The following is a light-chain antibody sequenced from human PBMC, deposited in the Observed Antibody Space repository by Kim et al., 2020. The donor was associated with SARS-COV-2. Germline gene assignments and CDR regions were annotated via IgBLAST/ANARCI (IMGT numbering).Light chain of an antibody. J-gene: IGLJ7*01. Sequence: GQKVTHSSSGSSSNIGNNYVSWYQQLPGTAPKVLIYDNNKRPSGIPDRFSGSKSGTSATLGITGLQTGDEADYYCGTWDSSLSAAVFGGGTQLTVL. V-gene: IGLV1-51*01. CDR2: DNN. CDR1: SSNIGNNY. CDR3: GTWDSSLSAAV.